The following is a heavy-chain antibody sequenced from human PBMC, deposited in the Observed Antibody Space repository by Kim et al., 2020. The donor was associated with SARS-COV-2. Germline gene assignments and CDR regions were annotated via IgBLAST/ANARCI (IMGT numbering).Heavy chain of an antibody. CDR1: GYTFSSYW. Sequence: GESLKISCKGSGYTFSSYWIGWVRQMPGKGLEYVGIIYPTDSDTRYSPSFQGQVTISADKSISTAYLQWSSLKASDTAIYYCVRDHYGTGTHGFDPWGQGTLVTVSS. CDR3: VRDHYGTGTHGFDP. D-gene: IGHD3-10*01. CDR2: IYPTDSDT. V-gene: IGHV5-51*01. J-gene: IGHJ5*02.